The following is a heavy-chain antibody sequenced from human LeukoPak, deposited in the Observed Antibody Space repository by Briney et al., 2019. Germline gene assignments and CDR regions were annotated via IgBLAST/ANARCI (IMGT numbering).Heavy chain of an antibody. Sequence: SETLSLTCTVSGGSISSYYWSWIRRPAGKGLEWIGRIYTSGSTNYNPSLKSRVTMSVDTSKNQFSLKLSSVTAADTAVYYCARTGGPDYYYYYYMDVWGKGTTVTVSS. J-gene: IGHJ6*03. CDR3: ARTGGPDYYYYYYMDV. V-gene: IGHV4-4*07. CDR1: GGSISSYY. CDR2: IYTSGST. D-gene: IGHD3-10*01.